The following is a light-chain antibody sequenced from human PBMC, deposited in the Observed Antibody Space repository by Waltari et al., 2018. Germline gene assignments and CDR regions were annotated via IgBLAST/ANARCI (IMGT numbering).Light chain of an antibody. J-gene: IGLJ2*01. CDR3: GTWDTRLFTVI. Sequence: QSVLTQPPSVSAAPGQRVTISCSGSTSNIGSNSVSWYQHLPGTAPKLLIRDNKKRPSGIPDRFSGSKSGTSATLDITGLQTGDEADYYCGTWDTRLFTVIFGGGTKLTVL. CDR1: TSNIGSNS. V-gene: IGLV1-51*01. CDR2: DNK.